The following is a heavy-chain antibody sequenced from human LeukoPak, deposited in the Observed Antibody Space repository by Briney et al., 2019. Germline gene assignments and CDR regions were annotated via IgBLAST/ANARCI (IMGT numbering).Heavy chain of an antibody. V-gene: IGHV3-7*04. Sequence: GGSLRLSCAVSGFKFKSYWMTWVRQAPGKGLEWVATIKQDGSEKYYVDSVKGRGTIARDNAKNSLYLQMSSLRAEDTAVYYCARGHYGMDVWGQGTTVIVCS. CDR1: GFKFKSYW. J-gene: IGHJ6*02. CDR2: IKQDGSEK. CDR3: ARGHYGMDV.